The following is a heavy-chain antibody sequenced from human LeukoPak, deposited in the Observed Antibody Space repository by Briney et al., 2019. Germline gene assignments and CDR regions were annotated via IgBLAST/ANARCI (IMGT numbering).Heavy chain of an antibody. D-gene: IGHD3-22*01. CDR3: ASEVSRPYYYDSSGSDAFDI. CDR2: INPNSGGT. V-gene: IGHV1-2*02. Sequence: APVKVSCKASGYTFTGYYMHWVRQAPGQGLEWMGWINPNSGGTNYAQKFQGRVTMTRDTSISTAYMELSRLRSDDTAVYYCASEVSRPYYYDSSGSDAFDIWGQGTMVTVSS. CDR1: GYTFTGYY. J-gene: IGHJ3*02.